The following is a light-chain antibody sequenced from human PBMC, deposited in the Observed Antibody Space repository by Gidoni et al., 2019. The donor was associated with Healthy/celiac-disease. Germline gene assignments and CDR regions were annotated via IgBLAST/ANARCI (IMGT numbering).Light chain of an antibody. CDR2: DAS. J-gene: IGKJ4*01. CDR1: QSISSW. CDR3: QQYNSYSPPLT. Sequence: DIQMTQSPSTLSASVGDRVTITCRASQSISSWLAWYQQKPGKAPKLLIYDASSLESGVPSRFSGSGSGTEFTLTSSSLQPDDFATYYCQQYNSYSPPLTFGGGTKVEIK. V-gene: IGKV1-5*01.